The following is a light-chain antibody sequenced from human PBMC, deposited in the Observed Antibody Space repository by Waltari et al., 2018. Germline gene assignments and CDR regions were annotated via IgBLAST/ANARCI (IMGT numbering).Light chain of an antibody. V-gene: IGLV3-25*03. CDR2: KDT. Sequence: SYELTQPPSVSVSPGQTARITCSGETLPKQYGYWYQQKAGQAPVLVIFKDTERPSGIPERFSGSISGTTVTLTISEVQAEDEADYYCQSADTPGTHVLFGGGTRLTVL. CDR1: TLPKQY. CDR3: QSADTPGTHVL. J-gene: IGLJ2*01.